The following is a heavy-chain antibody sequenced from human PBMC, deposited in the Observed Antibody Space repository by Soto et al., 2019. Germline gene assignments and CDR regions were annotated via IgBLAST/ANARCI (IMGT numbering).Heavy chain of an antibody. V-gene: IGHV3-23*01. D-gene: IGHD4-17*01. Sequence: GGSLRLSCAASGFTYSSYAMSWVRQAPGKGLEWVSAISGSGGSTYNADFVKGRFTISRDNFKNALYLQMNSLRADDTAVYYCAKVEAGDYNAFDIWGQGTMVTVS. J-gene: IGHJ3*02. CDR2: ISGSGGST. CDR3: AKVEAGDYNAFDI. CDR1: GFTYSSYA.